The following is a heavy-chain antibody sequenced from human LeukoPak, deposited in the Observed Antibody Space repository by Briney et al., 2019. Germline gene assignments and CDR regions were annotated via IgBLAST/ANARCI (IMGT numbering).Heavy chain of an antibody. CDR1: GFTFSNYA. CDR3: AKSSPAPISY. CDR2: FSGNSGGT. V-gene: IGHV3-23*01. Sequence: GVNLRRKCTAYGFTFSNYAMSCVRQAPGKGLEWVSAFSGNSGGTYYADYVNGRFTISRDSTNNTLDLQMNRLRAEATAVYFCAKSSPAPISYWGQGTLVTVSS. D-gene: IGHD1-14*01. J-gene: IGHJ4*01.